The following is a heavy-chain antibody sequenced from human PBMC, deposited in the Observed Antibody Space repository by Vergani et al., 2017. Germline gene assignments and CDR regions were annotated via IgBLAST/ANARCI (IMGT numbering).Heavy chain of an antibody. CDR1: GFTFSACP. CDR3: ARDGWELLDYFYYMDV. J-gene: IGHJ6*03. D-gene: IGHD1-26*01. V-gene: IGHV3-23*01. Sequence: EVQLLQSGGGVIQPGGSVRLSCAASGFTFSACPMTWVRQAPGKGLEWVSAISARYPSTYYADSVKGRFTISRDNSKNTLYLQMDSLRAEETAVYYCARDGWELLDYFYYMDVWGKGTTVTVSS. CDR2: ISARYPST.